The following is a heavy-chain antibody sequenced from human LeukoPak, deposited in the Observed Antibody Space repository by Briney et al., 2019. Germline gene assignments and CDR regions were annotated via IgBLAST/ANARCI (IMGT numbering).Heavy chain of an antibody. Sequence: ASVTVSCKASGYSFTSYYMHWVRQAPGQGLEWMGIINPSGGSTSYAQKFHGRVTMTRDTSTSTVYMELSSLRSEDTAVYYCARDREKVAAFYWGQGTLVTVSS. J-gene: IGHJ4*02. D-gene: IGHD6-13*01. V-gene: IGHV1-46*01. CDR2: INPSGGST. CDR1: GYSFTSYY. CDR3: ARDREKVAAFY.